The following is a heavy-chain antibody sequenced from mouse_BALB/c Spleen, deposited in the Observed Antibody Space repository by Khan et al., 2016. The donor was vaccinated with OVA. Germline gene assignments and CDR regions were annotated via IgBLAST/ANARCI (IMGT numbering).Heavy chain of an antibody. V-gene: IGHV14-3*02. Sequence: EVQLQQSGAELVKPGASVKLSCTASGFNIKDTYMHWVKQRPEQGLEWIGRIDPANGNTKYDPKFQGKATITADKSSNKAYLQLSSLTSEDPAVYYCARDYWDVFAYWGQGTLVTVSA. CDR2: IDPANGNT. CDR1: GFNIKDTY. D-gene: IGHD4-1*01. CDR3: ARDYWDVFAY. J-gene: IGHJ3*01.